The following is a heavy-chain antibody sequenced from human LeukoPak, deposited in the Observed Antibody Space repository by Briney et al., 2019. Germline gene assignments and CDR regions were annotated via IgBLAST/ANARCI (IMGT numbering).Heavy chain of an antibody. V-gene: IGHV1-69*01. Sequence: SVKVSCKASGGTFSSCAISWVRQAPGQGLEWMGGIIPILGTANYAQKFQGRVTITADESTSTAYMELSSLRSEGTAVYYCARGPGIAVAGTQVYIRFDPWGQGTLVTVSS. CDR1: GGTFSSCA. J-gene: IGHJ5*02. D-gene: IGHD6-19*01. CDR3: ARGPGIAVAGTQVYIRFDP. CDR2: IIPILGTA.